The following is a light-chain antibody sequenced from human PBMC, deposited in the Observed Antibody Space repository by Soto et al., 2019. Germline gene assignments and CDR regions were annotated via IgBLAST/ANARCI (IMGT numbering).Light chain of an antibody. CDR1: QSFSSTY. Sequence: EIVLTQSPGTLSLSPGERATLSCRASQSFSSTYLAWYQQKPGQAPRLLIYGASSRAAGVPDRFSGSGSGTDFTLTISRLEPEDFAVYYCQQYGSSPITFGQGTRLEIK. CDR2: GAS. V-gene: IGKV3-20*01. J-gene: IGKJ5*01. CDR3: QQYGSSPIT.